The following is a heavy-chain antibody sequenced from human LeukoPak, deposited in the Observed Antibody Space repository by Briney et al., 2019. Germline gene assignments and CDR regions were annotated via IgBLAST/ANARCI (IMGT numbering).Heavy chain of an antibody. J-gene: IGHJ3*01. CDR1: GYTFTGYY. CDR3: ARGYYDSSGYYPFDG. Sequence: SVKLSCNASGYTFTGYYMHWVRQAPGQGLEWMGRINPNSGSKNYAQKFQGRVTMTRDTSISTAYMELSRLSSDATAVYSCARGYYDSSGYYPFDGGGQGTLVTVS. D-gene: IGHD3-22*01. CDR2: INPNSGSK. V-gene: IGHV1-2*06.